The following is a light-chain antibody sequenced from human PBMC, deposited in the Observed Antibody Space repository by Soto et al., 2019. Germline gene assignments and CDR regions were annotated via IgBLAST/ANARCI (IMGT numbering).Light chain of an antibody. J-gene: IGKJ5*01. CDR2: GAS. Sequence: DIVLTQSPGTLSLSPGERATLSCRASQSVRSTSLAWYQQKPGQAPRLLIYGASSRATGIPDRFSGGGSGTDFTLTISRLEPEDFAVYYCQHYGSSPPITFGQGTRVEIK. CDR1: QSVRSTS. V-gene: IGKV3-20*01. CDR3: QHYGSSPPIT.